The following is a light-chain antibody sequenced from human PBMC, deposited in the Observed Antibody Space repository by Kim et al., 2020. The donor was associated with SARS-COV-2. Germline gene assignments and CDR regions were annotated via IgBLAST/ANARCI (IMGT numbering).Light chain of an antibody. CDR1: QSVSSSY. Sequence: EIVLTQSPGTLSLSPGERATLSCRASQSVSSSYLAWYQQKPGQAPRLLIYGASSRATGIPDRFSGSGSGTDFTLTISRLEPEDFAVYYCQQYCSSPLTFGGVTKVDIK. CDR2: GAS. V-gene: IGKV3-20*01. J-gene: IGKJ4*01. CDR3: QQYCSSPLT.